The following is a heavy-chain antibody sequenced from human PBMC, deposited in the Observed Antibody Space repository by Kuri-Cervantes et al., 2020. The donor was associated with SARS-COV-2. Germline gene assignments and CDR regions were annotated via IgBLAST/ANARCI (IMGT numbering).Heavy chain of an antibody. V-gene: IGHV3-30*14. CDR3: ARERGLRGWFDP. CDR1: GFTFSSYA. CDR2: ISYDGSNK. Sequence: GESLKISCAASGFTFSSYAMHWVRQAPGKGLEWVAFISYDGSNKYYADSVKGRFTISRDNSKNTLYLQMNSLRAEDTAVYYCARERGLRGWFDPWGQGTLVTVSS. J-gene: IGHJ5*02.